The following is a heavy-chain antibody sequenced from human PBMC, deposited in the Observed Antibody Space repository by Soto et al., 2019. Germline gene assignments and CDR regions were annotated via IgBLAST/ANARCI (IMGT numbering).Heavy chain of an antibody. V-gene: IGHV1-46*01. CDR2: INPSGDTT. D-gene: IGHD7-27*01. Sequence: GASVKVSCKASEYTLSTYHIHWVRQAPGQGLEWMGIINPSGDTTSYAQKFQGRATMTRDTSTSTVYMELSSLRSEDTAVYYCAKLGVAAIWGQGTLVTVSS. J-gene: IGHJ4*02. CDR1: EYTLSTYH. CDR3: AKLGVAAI.